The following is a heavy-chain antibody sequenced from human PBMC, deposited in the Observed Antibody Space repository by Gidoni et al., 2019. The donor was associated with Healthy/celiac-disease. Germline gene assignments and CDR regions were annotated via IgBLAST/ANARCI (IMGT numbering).Heavy chain of an antibody. D-gene: IGHD4-17*01. Sequence: QVQLVQSGAEVKKPGSSVKVSCKASGGTFSSYTISWVRQAPGQGLEWMGRIIPILGIANYAQKCQGRVTITADKSTSTAYMELSSLRSEDTAVYYCARDRGDKGYSTVTTFWFDPWGQGTLVTVSS. V-gene: IGHV1-69*08. J-gene: IGHJ5*02. CDR2: IIPILGIA. CDR3: ARDRGDKGYSTVTTFWFDP. CDR1: GGTFSSYT.